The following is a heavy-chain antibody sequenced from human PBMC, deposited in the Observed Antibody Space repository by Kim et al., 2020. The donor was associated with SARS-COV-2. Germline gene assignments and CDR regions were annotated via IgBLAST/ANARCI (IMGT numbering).Heavy chain of an antibody. V-gene: IGHV3-23*01. Sequence: GGSLRLSCAASGFTFSSYAMSWVRQAPGKGLEWVSSIGGGGGSTYYADSVKGRFTISRDNSKNTLYLQMNSLRADDTAVYYCAKGNRGGSSDGGYWGQGTLVTVSS. CDR3: AKGNRGGSSDGGY. CDR2: IGGGGGST. D-gene: IGHD5-12*01. J-gene: IGHJ1*01. CDR1: GFTFSSYA.